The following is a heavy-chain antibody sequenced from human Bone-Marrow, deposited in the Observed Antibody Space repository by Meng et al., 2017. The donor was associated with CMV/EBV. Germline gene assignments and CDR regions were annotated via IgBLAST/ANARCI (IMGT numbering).Heavy chain of an antibody. Sequence: GESLKISCKGSGYSFTSYWIGWVRQMPGKGLEWMGIIYPGDSDTRYSPSFQGQVTNSADKSISTAYLQWSSLKASDTAMYYCARMIGYDILTGYRASDYWGQGTLVTVSS. CDR1: GYSFTSYW. V-gene: IGHV5-51*01. D-gene: IGHD3-9*01. J-gene: IGHJ4*02. CDR3: ARMIGYDILTGYRASDY. CDR2: IYPGDSDT.